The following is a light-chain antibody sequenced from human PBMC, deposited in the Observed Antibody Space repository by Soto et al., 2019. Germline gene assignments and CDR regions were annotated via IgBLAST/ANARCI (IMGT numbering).Light chain of an antibody. CDR1: SSNIGAGYD. V-gene: IGLV1-40*01. J-gene: IGLJ2*01. Sequence: QSVLTQPPSVSGAPGQRDTISCTGSSSNIGAGYDVHWYQQLPGTAPKRLIYGNSNRPSGVPDRFSGSKSGTSASLAITGLQAEDEDDYYCQSYDSSLSGRVVFGGGTKVTVL. CDR2: GNS. CDR3: QSYDSSLSGRVV.